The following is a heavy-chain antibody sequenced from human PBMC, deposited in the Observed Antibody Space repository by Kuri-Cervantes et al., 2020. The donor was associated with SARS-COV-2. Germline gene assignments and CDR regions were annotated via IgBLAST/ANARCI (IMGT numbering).Heavy chain of an antibody. J-gene: IGHJ3*02. CDR2: ITPFNGNT. D-gene: IGHD5-24*01. V-gene: IGHV1-45*01. CDR3: ARSGPGAISREDGALDI. Sequence: SVKVSCKASGDTLTYRLLHWVRQAPGQAPEWMGWITPFNGNTKYAQKFQDRVTITRDRSMNTAYMELNSLRSEDTAMYYCARSGPGAISREDGALDIWGQGTMVTVSS. CDR1: GDTLTYRL.